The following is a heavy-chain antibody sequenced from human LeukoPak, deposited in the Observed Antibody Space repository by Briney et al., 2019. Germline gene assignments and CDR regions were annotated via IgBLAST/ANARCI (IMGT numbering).Heavy chain of an antibody. V-gene: IGHV4-4*07. CDR3: ARDYTGYNWFDP. Sequence: PSETLSLTXTVSGDSISGNYWNWIRQPAGKGLEWIWRIHSSGTTNYNPSLKSRITMSIEKSQNQFSLKLSSVTAADTAVYYCARDYTGYNWFDPWGQGNLVTVSS. CDR1: GDSISGNY. D-gene: IGHD2-2*03. J-gene: IGHJ5*02. CDR2: IHSSGTT.